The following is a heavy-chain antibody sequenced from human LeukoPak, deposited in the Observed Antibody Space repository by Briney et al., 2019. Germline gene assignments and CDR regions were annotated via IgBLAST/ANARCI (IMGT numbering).Heavy chain of an antibody. CDR2: ISWHGSTT. J-gene: IGHJ4*02. D-gene: IGHD3-22*01. Sequence: GGSLRLSCAASGFTFDDYTMHWVRQAPGKGLEWVSLISWHGSTTKYADSVKGRFTISRDNLKNSLSLQMNSLGPEDTALYYCGKDIGDSFGYNFFDLWGQGTLVTVFS. CDR3: GKDIGDSFGYNFFDL. V-gene: IGHV3-43*01. CDR1: GFTFDDYT.